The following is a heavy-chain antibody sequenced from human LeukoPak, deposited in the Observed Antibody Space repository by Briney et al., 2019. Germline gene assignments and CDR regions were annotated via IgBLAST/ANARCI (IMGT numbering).Heavy chain of an antibody. CDR3: ARGQRRVPAAMRRAEYYYYMDV. D-gene: IGHD2-2*01. CDR2: IYSGGST. V-gene: IGHV3-53*01. Sequence: PGGSLRLSCAASGFTVSSNCMSWVRQAPGKGLEWVSVIYSGGSTYYADSVKGRFTISRDNSKNTLYLQMNSLRAEDTAVYYCARGQRRVPAAMRRAEYYYYMDVWGKGTTVTVSS. CDR1: GFTVSSNC. J-gene: IGHJ6*03.